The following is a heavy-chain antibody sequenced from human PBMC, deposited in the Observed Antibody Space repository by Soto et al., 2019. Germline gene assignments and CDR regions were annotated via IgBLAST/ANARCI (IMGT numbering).Heavy chain of an antibody. D-gene: IGHD3-22*01. J-gene: IGHJ4*01. CDR2: VKSKTDGGTT. Sequence: GGSLRLSCAASGFTFSNAWINWVRQTPGKGLEWVGRVKSKTDGGTTDFAAPVKGRFAISRDDSKNMVYLEMNSLKTEDTAIYYCTTDAYITSIIVRFDYWGHGTLVTVSS. CDR3: TTDAYITSIIVRFDY. CDR1: GFTFSNAW. V-gene: IGHV3-15*07.